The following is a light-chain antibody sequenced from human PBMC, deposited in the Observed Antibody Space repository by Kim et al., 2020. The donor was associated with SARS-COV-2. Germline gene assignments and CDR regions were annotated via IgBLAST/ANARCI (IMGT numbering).Light chain of an antibody. J-gene: IGLJ2*01. Sequence: GKAVTISGTRGSGSIDDYSVQVYQQRLGGVPTTVIYEDDQRPSGVSDRFSGSIDNSSNSASLTISGLKTEDEADYYCQSYHRDNVIFGGGTQLTVL. V-gene: IGLV6-57*03. CDR3: QSYHRDNVI. CDR2: EDD. CDR1: SGSIDDYS.